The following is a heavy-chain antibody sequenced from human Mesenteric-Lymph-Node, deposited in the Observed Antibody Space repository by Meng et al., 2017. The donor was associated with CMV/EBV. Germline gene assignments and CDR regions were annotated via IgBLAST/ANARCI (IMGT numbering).Heavy chain of an antibody. Sequence: QVQLQQSGPGLVKPSXXLSLTXAISGDSVSSNSAAWNWIRQSPSRGLEWLGRTYYRSKWYNDYAVSVKSRITINPDTSKNQFSLQLNSVTPEDTAVYYCAREGAVAASGIFDYWGQGTLVTVSS. CDR3: AREGAVAASGIFDY. V-gene: IGHV6-1*01. J-gene: IGHJ4*02. D-gene: IGHD6-19*01. CDR2: TYYRSKWYN. CDR1: GDSVSSNSAA.